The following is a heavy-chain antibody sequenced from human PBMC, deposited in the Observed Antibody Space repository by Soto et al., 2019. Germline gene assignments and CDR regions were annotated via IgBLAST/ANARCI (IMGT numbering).Heavy chain of an antibody. V-gene: IGHV1-18*01. J-gene: IGHJ4*02. CDR2: ISAYNGNT. D-gene: IGHD1-26*01. CDR3: ARASGSSYWFDPCCLFFDY. Sequence: ASVKVSCKASGYTFTSYGISWVRQAPGQGLEWMGWISAYNGNTNYAQKLQGRVTMTTDTSTSTAYMEPRSLRSDDTAVYYCARASGSSYWFDPCCLFFDYWGQGTLVTVSS. CDR1: GYTFTSYG.